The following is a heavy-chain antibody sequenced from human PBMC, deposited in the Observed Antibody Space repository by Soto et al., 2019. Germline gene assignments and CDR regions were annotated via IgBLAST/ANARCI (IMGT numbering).Heavy chain of an antibody. CDR1: GFTFSDYY. D-gene: IGHD3-16*01. CDR2: ISSSGSTI. V-gene: IGHV3-11*01. Sequence: QVQLVESGGGLVKPGGSLRLSCAASGFTFSDYYMSWIRQAPGKGLEWVSYISSSGSTIYYADSVKGRFTISRDNANHPRYLQMNSLRAEDTAVDYCAGGGRYGWLYFDYWGQGTLVTVSS. J-gene: IGHJ4*02. CDR3: AGGGRYGWLYFDY.